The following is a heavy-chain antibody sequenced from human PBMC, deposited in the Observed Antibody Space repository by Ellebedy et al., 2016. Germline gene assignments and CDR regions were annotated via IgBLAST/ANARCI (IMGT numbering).Heavy chain of an antibody. Sequence: SETLSLTCNVSGYSITTAYYWGWIRQPPGKGLEWIGNLFHTGTTYYNPSLKSRVALSVDTSKNQFSLTMTSVTAADTAIYYCGREGEFGGNFWGPGILVTVSP. CDR3: GREGEFGGNF. CDR1: GYSITTAYY. J-gene: IGHJ4*02. V-gene: IGHV4-38-2*02. D-gene: IGHD4-23*01. CDR2: LFHTGTT.